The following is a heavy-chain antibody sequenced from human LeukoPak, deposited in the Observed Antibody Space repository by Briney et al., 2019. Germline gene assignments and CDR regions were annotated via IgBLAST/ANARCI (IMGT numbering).Heavy chain of an antibody. Sequence: GGSLRLSCAASGFTFSSYSMNWVRQAAGKGLEWVSYITGSSSTINYADSVKGRFTISRDKAKNSLYLQMNSLRAEDTAVYYCARTGLRMYSFDSWGQGTLATVSS. V-gene: IGHV3-48*01. CDR2: ITGSSSTI. CDR1: GFTFSSYS. CDR3: ARTGLRMYSFDS. D-gene: IGHD3/OR15-3a*01. J-gene: IGHJ4*02.